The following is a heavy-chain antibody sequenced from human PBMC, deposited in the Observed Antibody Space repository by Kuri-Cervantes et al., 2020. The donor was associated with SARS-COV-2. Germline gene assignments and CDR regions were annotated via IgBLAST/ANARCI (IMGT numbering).Heavy chain of an antibody. CDR1: GFTFSSYA. J-gene: IGHJ6*02. CDR2: ISSSSSYT. Sequence: LSLTCAASGFTFSSYAMSWVRQAPGKGLEWVSYISSSSSYTNYADSVKGRFTISRDNAKNSLYLQMNSLRAEDTAVYYCTTTVSPGIAAAGTIYYYYGMDVWGQGTTVTVSS. V-gene: IGHV3-11*03. CDR3: TTTVSPGIAAAGTIYYYYGMDV. D-gene: IGHD6-13*01.